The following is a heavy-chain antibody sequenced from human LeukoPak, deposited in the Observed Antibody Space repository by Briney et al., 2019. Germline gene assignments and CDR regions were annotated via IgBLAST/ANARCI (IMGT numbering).Heavy chain of an antibody. V-gene: IGHV3-9*01. CDR1: GFTFDDYA. CDR2: ISWNSGSI. J-gene: IGHJ6*02. Sequence: PGRSLRLSCAASGFTFDDYAMHWVRQAPGKGLEWVSGISWNSGSIGYADSVKGRFTISRDNAKNSLYLQMNSLRAEDTALYYCAKDGDRNGMDAWGQGTTVTVSS. D-gene: IGHD3-10*01. CDR3: AKDGDRNGMDA.